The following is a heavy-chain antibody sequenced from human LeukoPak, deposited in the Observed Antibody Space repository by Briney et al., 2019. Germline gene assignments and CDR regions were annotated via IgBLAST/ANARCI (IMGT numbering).Heavy chain of an antibody. D-gene: IGHD3-3*01. J-gene: IGHJ3*02. CDR3: AREGSISPPDAFDI. V-gene: IGHV3-21*01. Sequence: PGGSLRISCAASGFTFSSYSMNWVRQAPGKGLEWVSSISSSSSYIYYADSVKGRLTISRDNAKNSLYLQMNSLRAEDTAVYYCAREGSISPPDAFDIWGQGTMVTVSS. CDR1: GFTFSSYS. CDR2: ISSSSSYI.